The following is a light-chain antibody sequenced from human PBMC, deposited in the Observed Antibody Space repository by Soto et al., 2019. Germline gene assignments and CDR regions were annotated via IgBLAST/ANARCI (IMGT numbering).Light chain of an antibody. CDR1: QSVSSY. CDR2: DAS. Sequence: EIVLTQSPATLSLSPGERATLSCRASQSVSSYFAWYQQKPGQAPRLLIYDASNRATGIPARFSGSGSGTDFTLTISSLEPEDFAAYYCQQRSNWPITFGQGTRLEIK. J-gene: IGKJ5*01. CDR3: QQRSNWPIT. V-gene: IGKV3-11*01.